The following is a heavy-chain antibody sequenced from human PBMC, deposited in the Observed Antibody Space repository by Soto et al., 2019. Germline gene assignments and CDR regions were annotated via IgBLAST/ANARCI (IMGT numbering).Heavy chain of an antibody. CDR3: AKVPSTTVTTNLYFDY. V-gene: IGHV3-23*01. CDR2: ISGSGGST. Sequence: GGSLRLSCAASGFTFSSYAMSWVRQAPGKGLEWVSAISGSGGSTYYADPVKGRFTISRDNSKNTLYLQMNSLRAEDTAVYYCAKVPSTTVTTNLYFDYWGQGTLVTVSS. J-gene: IGHJ4*02. D-gene: IGHD4-17*01. CDR1: GFTFSSYA.